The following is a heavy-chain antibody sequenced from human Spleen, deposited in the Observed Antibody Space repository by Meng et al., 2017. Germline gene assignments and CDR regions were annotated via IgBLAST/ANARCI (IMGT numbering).Heavy chain of an antibody. CDR1: GGSFSGYY. D-gene: IGHD2-2*01. J-gene: IGHJ3*02. Sequence: HVQLHQWGQGLCKPSETLPLTCAGYGGSFSGYYWSWIRQPPGKGLEWIGRIYTSGSTNYNPSLKSRVTMSVDTSKNQFSLRLGSVTAADTAVYYCAGVSPASFDIWGQGTMVTVSS. V-gene: IGHV4-59*10. CDR2: IYTSGST. CDR3: AGVSPASFDI.